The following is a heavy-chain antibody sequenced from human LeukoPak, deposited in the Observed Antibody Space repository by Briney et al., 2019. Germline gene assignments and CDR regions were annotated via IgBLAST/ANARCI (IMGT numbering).Heavy chain of an antibody. D-gene: IGHD3-10*01. CDR3: ARDDGYYYGSGSYKVYYYYMDV. CDR1: GFTFSSYS. Sequence: GGSLRLSCAASGFTFSSYSMNWVRQAPGKGLEWVSSISSSSSYIYYADSVKGRFTISRDNAKNSLYLQMNSLRAEDTALYYCARDDGYYYGSGSYKVYYYYMDVWGKGTTVTVSS. J-gene: IGHJ6*03. V-gene: IGHV3-21*04. CDR2: ISSSSSYI.